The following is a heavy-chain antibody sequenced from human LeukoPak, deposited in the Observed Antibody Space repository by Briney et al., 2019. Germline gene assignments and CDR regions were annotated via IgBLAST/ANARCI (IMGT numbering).Heavy chain of an antibody. CDR2: INHSGST. Sequence: SETLSLTCAVYGGSFSGYYWSWIRQPPGKGLEWIGEINHSGSTNSNPSLKSRVTISVDTSKNQFSLKLSSVTAADTAVYYCARGTSYLGMFDPWGQGTLVTVSS. V-gene: IGHV4-34*01. D-gene: IGHD2-2*01. CDR3: ARGTSYLGMFDP. CDR1: GGSFSGYY. J-gene: IGHJ5*02.